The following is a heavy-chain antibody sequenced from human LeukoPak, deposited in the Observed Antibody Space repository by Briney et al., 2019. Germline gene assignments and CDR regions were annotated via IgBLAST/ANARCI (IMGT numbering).Heavy chain of an antibody. V-gene: IGHV4-38-2*02. D-gene: IGHD2/OR15-2a*01. J-gene: IGHJ6*03. CDR1: GYSSSSGYY. CDR2: VYHTGSI. Sequence: SETLSLTCTVSGYSSSSGYYWGWIRQSPGKGLEWIGSVYHTGSISYSPSLKSRVTISVDTSKNHFSLKLSSVTAADTAIYYCYSTSYYYMDVWGKGTTVTVSS. CDR3: YSTSYYYMDV.